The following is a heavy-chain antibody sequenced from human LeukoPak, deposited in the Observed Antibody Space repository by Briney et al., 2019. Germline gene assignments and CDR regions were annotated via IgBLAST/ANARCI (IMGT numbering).Heavy chain of an antibody. D-gene: IGHD4-23*01. CDR1: GFTFRDYY. Sequence: PGGSLRLSCAASGFTFRDYYMSWIRQAPGKGLEWLSYISSSSSTIYYADSVKGRFTISRDNAKKSLYLQMNSLRAEDTAVYYCARKVVTAWYYFDYWGQGTLVTVSS. J-gene: IGHJ4*02. CDR2: ISSSSSTI. CDR3: ARKVVTAWYYFDY. V-gene: IGHV3-11*04.